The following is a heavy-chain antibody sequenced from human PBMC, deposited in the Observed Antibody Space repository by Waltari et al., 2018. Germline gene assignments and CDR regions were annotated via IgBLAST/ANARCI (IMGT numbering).Heavy chain of an antibody. D-gene: IGHD6-19*01. V-gene: IGHV3-23*01. CDR2: ISATGGTT. CDR1: GFTFGSYA. J-gene: IGHJ3*01. Sequence: EVQLLESGGGVVHPGGSLRLSCAAAGFTFGSYAMLWVRQAPGKGLEWVSAISATGGTTYYRDSVKGRFTISRDNSKNTVYLQMNSPGVEDTAIYYCAKDSLYSSGWPDGFDVWGQGTKVTVSS. CDR3: AKDSLYSSGWPDGFDV.